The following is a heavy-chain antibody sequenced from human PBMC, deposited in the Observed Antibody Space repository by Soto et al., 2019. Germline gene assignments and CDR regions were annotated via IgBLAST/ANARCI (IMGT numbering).Heavy chain of an antibody. CDR2: IYYTGST. CDR3: ARDDSSGYYSRDYYYGMDV. Sequence: QVQLQESGPGLVKPSQTLSLTCTVSGGSISSGDYYWSWIRQPPGKAMEWIGYIYYTGSTYYNPSLKSRVTISVDTSKNQFSLKLSSVTAADTAVYYCARDDSSGYYSRDYYYGMDVWGQGTTVTVSS. CDR1: GGSISSGDYY. D-gene: IGHD3-22*01. V-gene: IGHV4-30-4*01. J-gene: IGHJ6*02.